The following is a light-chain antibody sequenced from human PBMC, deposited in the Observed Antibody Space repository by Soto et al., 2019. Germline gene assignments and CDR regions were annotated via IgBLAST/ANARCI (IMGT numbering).Light chain of an antibody. Sequence: QSVLTQPPSASGTPGQRVTISCSGSSSNIGSNTVNWYQQLPGTAPKLLIYNNNQRPSGVPDRFSGSKSGTSASLAISGLQSEDDADYYCAAWDDSLNGVVFGGGTKLTV. CDR3: AAWDDSLNGVV. CDR2: NNN. J-gene: IGLJ2*01. CDR1: SSNIGSNT. V-gene: IGLV1-44*01.